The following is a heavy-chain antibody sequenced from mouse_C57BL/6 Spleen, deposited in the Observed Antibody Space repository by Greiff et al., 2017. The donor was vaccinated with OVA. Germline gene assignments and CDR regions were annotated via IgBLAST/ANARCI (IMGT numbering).Heavy chain of an antibody. J-gene: IGHJ3*01. CDR1: GYTFTSYW. CDR2: IDPSDSYT. D-gene: IGHD1-1*01. Sequence: QVQLQQPGAELVMPGASVKLSCKASGYTFTSYWMHWVKQRPGQGLEWIGEIDPSDSYTNYNQKFKGKSTLTVDKSSSTAYMQLSSLTSEDSAVYYCARSDYYGSSPGWFAYWGQGTLVTVSA. V-gene: IGHV1-69*01. CDR3: ARSDYYGSSPGWFAY.